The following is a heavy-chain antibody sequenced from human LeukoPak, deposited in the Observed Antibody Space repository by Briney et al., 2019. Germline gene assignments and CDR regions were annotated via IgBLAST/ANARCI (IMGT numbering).Heavy chain of an antibody. CDR1: GFTFSSYW. V-gene: IGHV3-7*01. CDR3: ARTSYDSSGYYLGDY. D-gene: IGHD3-22*01. J-gene: IGHJ4*02. CDR2: IKPDGSDE. Sequence: PGGSLRLSCVVSGFTFSSYWMSWVRQAPGEGLEWVANIKPDGSDEYYVDSVKGRFTISRDNAKNSLHLQMNSLRAGDTAVYYCARTSYDSSGYYLGDYWGQGTLVTVSS.